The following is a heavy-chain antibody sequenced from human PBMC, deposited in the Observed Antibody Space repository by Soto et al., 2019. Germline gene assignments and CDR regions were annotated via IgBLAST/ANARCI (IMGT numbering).Heavy chain of an antibody. CDR2: ISGSGGST. CDR1: GFTFSSYA. J-gene: IGHJ6*02. CDR3: AKDLWNYGGYGMDV. D-gene: IGHD1-7*01. V-gene: IGHV3-23*01. Sequence: EVQLLESGGGLVQPGGSLRLSCAASGFTFSSYAMSWVRQALGKGLEWVSAISGSGGSTYYADSVKGRFTISRDNSKNTLYLQMNSLRAEDTAVYYCAKDLWNYGGYGMDVWGQGTTVTVSS.